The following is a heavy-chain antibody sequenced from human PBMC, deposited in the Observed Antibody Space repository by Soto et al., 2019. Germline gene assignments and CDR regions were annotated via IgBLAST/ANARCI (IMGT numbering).Heavy chain of an antibody. CDR1: GGSFSGYY. J-gene: IGHJ1*01. Sequence: SETLSLTCAVYGGSFSGYYWSWIRQPPGKGLEWIGEINHSGSTNYNPSLKSRVTISVDTSKNQFSLKLSSVTAADTAVYYCARGQGPIAAAPSHVSGSSEYFQHWGQGTLVTVSS. CDR2: INHSGST. D-gene: IGHD6-13*01. CDR3: ARGQGPIAAAPSHVSGSSEYFQH. V-gene: IGHV4-34*01.